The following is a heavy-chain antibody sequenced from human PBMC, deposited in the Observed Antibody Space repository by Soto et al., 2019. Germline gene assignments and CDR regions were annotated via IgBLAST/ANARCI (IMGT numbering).Heavy chain of an antibody. D-gene: IGHD2-15*01. CDR1: GYTFTSYY. CDR2: INPSGGST. Sequence: GASVNVSCKASGYTFTSYYMHWVRQAPGQGLEWMGIINPSGGSTSYAQKFQGRVTMTRDTSTSTVYMELSSLRSEDTAVYYCARDAADVVAATQYNWFDPWGQGTLVTVSS. V-gene: IGHV1-46*01. CDR3: ARDAADVVAATQYNWFDP. J-gene: IGHJ5*02.